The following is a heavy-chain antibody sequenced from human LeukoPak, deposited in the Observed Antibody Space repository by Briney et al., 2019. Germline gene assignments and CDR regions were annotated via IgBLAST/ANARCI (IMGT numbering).Heavy chain of an antibody. V-gene: IGHV4-61*02. CDR2: IYTSGST. Sequence: PSETLSLTCTVSGGSISSGSYYWSWIRQPAGKGLEWIGRIYTSGSTNYNPSLKSRVTISVDTSKNQFSLKLSSVTAADTAVYYCARDNWNKGLAFDIWGQGTMVTVSS. D-gene: IGHD1/OR15-1a*01. J-gene: IGHJ3*02. CDR1: GGSISSGSYY. CDR3: ARDNWNKGLAFDI.